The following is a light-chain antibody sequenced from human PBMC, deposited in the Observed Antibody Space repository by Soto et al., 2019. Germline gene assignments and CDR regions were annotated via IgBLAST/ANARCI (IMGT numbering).Light chain of an antibody. CDR1: TSNIGAPYD. Sequence: QSVLTQPPSVSGAPGQRVSISCTGSTSNIGAPYDVHWYQHLPGTAPKLLIYGDNNRPSGVPDRFSGSKPGTSASLAITRLQADDEADYYCQSYDISLHNYVFGTGTKLTVL. V-gene: IGLV1-40*01. CDR2: GDN. CDR3: QSYDISLHNYV. J-gene: IGLJ1*01.